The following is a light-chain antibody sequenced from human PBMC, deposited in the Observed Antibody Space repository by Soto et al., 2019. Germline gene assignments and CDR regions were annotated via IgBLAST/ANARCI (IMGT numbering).Light chain of an antibody. V-gene: IGKV1-39*01. CDR3: QQSYSTPLT. CDR2: AAS. J-gene: IGKJ5*01. CDR1: QSISSY. Sequence: DIQMTQSPSSLSASVGDRVTITCRASQSISSYLNWYQQKPGKAPKLLIYAASSLQSGVPSRFSGSGSGTDFTLTISSLQPEDFATYYCQQSYSTPLTLGPGTRLEIK.